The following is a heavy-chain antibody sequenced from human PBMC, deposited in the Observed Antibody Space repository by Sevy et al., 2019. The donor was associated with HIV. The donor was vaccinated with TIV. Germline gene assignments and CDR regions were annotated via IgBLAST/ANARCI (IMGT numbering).Heavy chain of an antibody. Sequence: SETLSLTCTVSGVSVSPYYWAWIRQPPGKGLECVAFSGSTNYNPSLKSRATTSVDTSKKQFSLKLSSVTAAETAIYYCARGGPNQQQLDYFDHWGQGTLVTVSS. CDR2: SGST. D-gene: IGHD1-1*01. CDR1: GVSVSPYY. CDR3: ARGGPNQQQLDYFDH. J-gene: IGHJ4*02. V-gene: IGHV4-59*02.